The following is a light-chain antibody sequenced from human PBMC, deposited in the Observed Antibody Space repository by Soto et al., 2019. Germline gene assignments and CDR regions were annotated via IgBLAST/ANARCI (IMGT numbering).Light chain of an antibody. CDR3: QPVNRYPR. CDR1: QSISNH. Sequence: DIEMTHCRATMSTTVEDRVIITFRASQSISNHLNWYQQKPGKAPKLLIYAASTLQSGVPSRFSGSGSGTEFTLTISSQQPEDLATYYCQPVNRYPRFGGGTMVDI. J-gene: IGKJ4*02. CDR2: AAS. V-gene: IGKV1-17*01.